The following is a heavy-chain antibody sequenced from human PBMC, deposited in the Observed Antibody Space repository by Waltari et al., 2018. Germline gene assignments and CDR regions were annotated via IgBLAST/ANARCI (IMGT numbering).Heavy chain of an antibody. Sequence: EVQLVESGGDLVQPGGSLRLSCAASGFNFQTFEMNWVRQAPGRGLEWISYISNSGSKKEYADSVRGRFTVSRDNTKSSLYLEMNSPRAEDTAIYYCAREYYGLLAGYFLDFWGQGTLVTVSS. CDR3: AREYYGLLAGYFLDF. CDR2: ISNSGSKK. J-gene: IGHJ4*02. CDR1: GFNFQTFE. D-gene: IGHD3-9*01. V-gene: IGHV3-48*03.